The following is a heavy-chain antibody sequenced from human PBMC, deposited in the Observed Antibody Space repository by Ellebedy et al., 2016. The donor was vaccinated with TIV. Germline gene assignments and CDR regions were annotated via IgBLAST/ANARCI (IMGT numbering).Heavy chain of an antibody. V-gene: IGHV3-33*01. J-gene: IGHJ6*02. CDR2: VWSDGSNK. CDR3: ARANTAMVRRNHMDV. CDR1: GFTFSNYG. Sequence: GESLKISCAASGFTFSNYGMPWVRQAPGKGLEWVAVVWSDGSNKYYADSVKGRFTISRDNSKSTLYLQMDSLRAEDTAVYYCARANTAMVRRNHMDVWGQGTTVTVSS. D-gene: IGHD5-18*01.